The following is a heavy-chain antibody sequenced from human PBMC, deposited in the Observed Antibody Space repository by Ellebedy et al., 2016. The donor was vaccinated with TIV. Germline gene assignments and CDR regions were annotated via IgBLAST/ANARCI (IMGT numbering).Heavy chain of an antibody. J-gene: IGHJ6*02. CDR1: GGTFSSYA. V-gene: IGHV1-18*01. D-gene: IGHD2-2*01. CDR2: ISPYNDNT. CDR3: ARRGGYCTSTSCYYYYGLDV. Sequence: ASVKVSCXASGGTFSSYAISWVRQAPGQGLEWMGWISPYNDNTNYAQKLQGRVTMTTDTSTSTAYMELRSLRSDDTAVYYCARRGGYCTSTSCYYYYGLDVWGQGTTVTVSS.